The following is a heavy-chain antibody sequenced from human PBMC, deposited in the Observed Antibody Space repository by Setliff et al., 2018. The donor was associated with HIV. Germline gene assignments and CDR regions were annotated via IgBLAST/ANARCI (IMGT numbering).Heavy chain of an antibody. Sequence: ASVKVSCKASGYTLTNYDINWLRQAAGQGLEWMGWMSGINDAGDSAQKFQGRVTMTRNTSISTAYMELSSLRSEDTAVYYCALPYCGGGNCWSSAPLPPAGWFDPWGQGTLVTVSS. D-gene: IGHD2-15*01. CDR2: MSGINDAG. CDR1: GYTLTNYD. CDR3: ALPYCGGGNCWSSAPLPPAGWFDP. V-gene: IGHV1-8*02. J-gene: IGHJ5*02.